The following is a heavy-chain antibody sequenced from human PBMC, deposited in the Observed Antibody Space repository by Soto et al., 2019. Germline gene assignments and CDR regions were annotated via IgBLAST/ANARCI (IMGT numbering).Heavy chain of an antibody. D-gene: IGHD6-6*01. CDR1: GFTFSSYS. CDR3: ARPEYSSSSYGMDV. J-gene: IGHJ6*02. Sequence: GGSLRLSCAASGFTFSSYSMNWVRQAPGKGLEWVSYISSSSSTIYYADSVKGRFTISRDNAKNSLYLQMNSLRDEDTAVYYCARPEYSSSSYGMDVWGQGTTVTVSS. CDR2: ISSSSSTI. V-gene: IGHV3-48*02.